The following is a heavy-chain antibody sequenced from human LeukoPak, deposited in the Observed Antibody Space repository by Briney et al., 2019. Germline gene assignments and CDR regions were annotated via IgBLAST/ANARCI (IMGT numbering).Heavy chain of an antibody. V-gene: IGHV3-9*01. CDR1: GFTFDDYA. J-gene: IGHJ4*02. CDR3: AKDSAHYDSSGFDY. Sequence: GRSLRLSCAASGFTFDDYAMHWVRQAPGKGLEWVSGISWNSGSIGYADSVKGRFTISRDNAKNSLYLQMNSLRAEDTALYYCAKDSAHYDSSGFDYWGQGTLVTVSS. D-gene: IGHD3-22*01. CDR2: ISWNSGSI.